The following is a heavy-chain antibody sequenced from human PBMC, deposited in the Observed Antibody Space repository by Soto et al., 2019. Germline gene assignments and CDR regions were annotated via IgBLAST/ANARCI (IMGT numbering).Heavy chain of an antibody. CDR2: ISYDGSNK. Sequence: GGALRLSCAASGFTFSSYGMHWVRQAPGKGLEWVAVISYDGSNKYYADSVKGRFTISRDNSKNTLYLQMNSLRAEDTAVYYCATSAGGSSAYYGMDVWGQGTTVTVSS. V-gene: IGHV3-30*03. CDR3: ATSAGGSSAYYGMDV. CDR1: GFTFSSYG. D-gene: IGHD1-26*01. J-gene: IGHJ6*02.